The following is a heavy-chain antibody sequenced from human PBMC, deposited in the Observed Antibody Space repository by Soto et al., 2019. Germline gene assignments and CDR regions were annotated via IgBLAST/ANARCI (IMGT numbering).Heavy chain of an antibody. Sequence: QVQLVESGGGVGQPGTSLRLSCAASGFTFSSFGIHWVREAPGKGLEWVAVISYDGIDKNYGDSVKGRFTISRENSKKRVYLQMNSLRIEDTAVYHCAKDLREMATIRPDYWGQGVLVAVSS. CDR3: AKDLREMATIRPDY. D-gene: IGHD5-12*01. J-gene: IGHJ4*02. CDR2: ISYDGIDK. V-gene: IGHV3-30*18. CDR1: GFTFSSFG.